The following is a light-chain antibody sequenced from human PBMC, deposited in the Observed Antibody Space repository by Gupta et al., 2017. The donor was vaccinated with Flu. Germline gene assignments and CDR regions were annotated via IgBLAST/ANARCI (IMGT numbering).Light chain of an antibody. CDR3: QTWTGSTGV. CDR1: KLGNNF. Sequence: PSVSLSPGQTASITCSGDKLGNNFVSWYQHKPGQSPLLVIYQDSKRPSGIPDRFSGSNSGNTATLTISGTQAMDEADFYCQTWTGSTGVFGG. J-gene: IGLJ3*02. CDR2: QDS. V-gene: IGLV3-1*01.